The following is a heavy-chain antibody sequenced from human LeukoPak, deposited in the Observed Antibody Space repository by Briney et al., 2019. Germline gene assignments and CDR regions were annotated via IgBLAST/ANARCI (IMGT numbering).Heavy chain of an antibody. CDR2: INHSGST. CDR3: ARGDCSSTSCYPPGFDY. J-gene: IGHJ4*02. V-gene: IGHV4-34*01. D-gene: IGHD2-2*01. Sequence: SETLSLTCAVYGGSFSGYYWSWIRKPPGKGLEWIGEINHSGSTNYNPSLKSRVTISVDTSKNQFSLKLSSVTAADTAVYYCARGDCSSTSCYPPGFDYWGQGTLVTVSS. CDR1: GGSFSGYY.